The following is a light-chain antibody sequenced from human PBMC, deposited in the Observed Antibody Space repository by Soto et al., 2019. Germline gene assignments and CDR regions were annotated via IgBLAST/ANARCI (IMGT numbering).Light chain of an antibody. Sequence: EIVLTQSPATLSVSPGDRASLSCRASQSVSTTLAWYQHQPGQPPRLLFYSVSARASGVPARYSVSGSETDFTLIISSLQAEDLAVYYCQQYHSWPRTFGQGTKVE. J-gene: IGKJ1*01. V-gene: IGKV3-15*01. CDR3: QQYHSWPRT. CDR1: QSVSTT. CDR2: SVS.